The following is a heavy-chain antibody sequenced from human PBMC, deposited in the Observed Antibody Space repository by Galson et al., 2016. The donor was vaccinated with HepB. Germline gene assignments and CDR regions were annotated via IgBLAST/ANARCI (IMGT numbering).Heavy chain of an antibody. CDR3: ARSVDYYDSSDHLIGFYH. D-gene: IGHD3-9*01. V-gene: IGHV1-18*01. J-gene: IGHJ4*02. CDR2: INTYNGKT. Sequence: SVKVSCKASGYTFKNYGISWVRQAPGQGLEWMGWINTYNGKTKYEEKFQGRVTMTTDTSTRTGYMELRSLRSDDTAVYYCARSVDYYDSSDHLIGFYHWGQGTLVTVST. CDR1: GYTFKNYG.